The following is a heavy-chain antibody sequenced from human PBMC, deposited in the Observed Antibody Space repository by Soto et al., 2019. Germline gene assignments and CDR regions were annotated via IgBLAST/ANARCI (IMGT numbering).Heavy chain of an antibody. J-gene: IGHJ5*02. CDR3: AREGYDYVWGSYRYTLNWFDP. V-gene: IGHV3-48*02. CDR2: ISSSSSTI. D-gene: IGHD3-16*02. CDR1: GFTFSNDS. Sequence: EVKLVESGGGLVQPGGSLRLSCAASGFTFSNDSMNWVRQAPGKGLEWVSYISSSSSTIYYADSVKGRFTISRDNAKNSLYLQMNSLRDEDMAVYYCAREGYDYVWGSYRYTLNWFDPWGQGTLVTVSS.